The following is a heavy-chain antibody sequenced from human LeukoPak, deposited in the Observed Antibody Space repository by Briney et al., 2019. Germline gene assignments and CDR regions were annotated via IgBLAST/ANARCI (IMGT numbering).Heavy chain of an antibody. CDR1: GYTFTNYG. CDR2: ISGYSGNT. Sequence: ASVKVSCKASGYTFTNYGVSWVRQAPGQGLEWMGWISGYSGNTKYAQKFQGRVTLTTDTSTSTVYMEVRSLRSDDAAVYYCARDGGDYGVSNDGFDIWGQGTMVTVSS. V-gene: IGHV1-18*01. D-gene: IGHD4/OR15-4a*01. CDR3: ARDGGDYGVSNDGFDI. J-gene: IGHJ3*02.